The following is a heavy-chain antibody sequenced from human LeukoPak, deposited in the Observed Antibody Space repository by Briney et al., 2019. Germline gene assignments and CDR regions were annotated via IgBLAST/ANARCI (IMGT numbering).Heavy chain of an antibody. V-gene: IGHV3-20*04. CDR2: INWNGGST. D-gene: IGHD6-19*01. Sequence: GGSLRLSCAASGFTFSSYAMSWVRQAPGKGLEWVSGINWNGGSTGYADSVKGRFTISRDNAKNSLYLQMNSLRAEDTALYYCARGSPIAVAGNYYYYYMDVWGKGTTVTVSS. CDR3: ARGSPIAVAGNYYYYYMDV. J-gene: IGHJ6*03. CDR1: GFTFSSYA.